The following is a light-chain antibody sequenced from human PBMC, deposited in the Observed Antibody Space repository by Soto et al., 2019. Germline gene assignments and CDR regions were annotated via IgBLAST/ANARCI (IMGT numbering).Light chain of an antibody. J-gene: IGLJ1*01. CDR3: GAWDSRLNAYV. Sequence: QSVLTQPPSVSAAPGHKVTISCSGTASNIGNDYVSWYQQLPGEAPQLLIYDNNRRPSGIPDRFSGSRSDTSATLGITGLQTGDEADYYCGAWDSRLNAYVLGTETKVT. V-gene: IGLV1-51*01. CDR2: DNN. CDR1: ASNIGNDY.